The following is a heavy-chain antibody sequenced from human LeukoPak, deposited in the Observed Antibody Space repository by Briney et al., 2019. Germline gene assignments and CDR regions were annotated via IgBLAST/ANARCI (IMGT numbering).Heavy chain of an antibody. J-gene: IGHJ4*02. CDR1: GHTLKDLS. V-gene: IGHV1-24*01. Sequence: APAKVSCKAFGHTLKDLSIHWVRQAPGKGLEWLGGFDPEDDERMYAPKFQGRVTVTEDNSIDTAYMELTSLSSDDTGVYYCSTETAGNYWGQGTLVTVSS. CDR2: FDPEDDER. CDR3: STETAGNY.